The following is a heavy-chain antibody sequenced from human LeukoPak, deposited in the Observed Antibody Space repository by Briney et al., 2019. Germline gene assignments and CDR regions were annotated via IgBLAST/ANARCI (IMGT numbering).Heavy chain of an antibody. Sequence: GGSLRLSCAASGFTFSNAWMNWVRQAPGKGLEWVANIKQDGSEKYYVDSVKGRFTISRDNAKNSLYLQMNSLRAEDTAVYYCARDPEENWGQGTLVTVSS. CDR3: ARDPEEN. CDR1: GFTFSNAW. J-gene: IGHJ4*02. V-gene: IGHV3-7*03. CDR2: IKQDGSEK.